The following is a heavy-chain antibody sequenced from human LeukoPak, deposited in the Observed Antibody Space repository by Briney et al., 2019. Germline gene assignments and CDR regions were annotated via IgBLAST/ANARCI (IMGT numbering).Heavy chain of an antibody. CDR3: AKDKYGEYDDEDPYYFDF. J-gene: IGHJ4*02. D-gene: IGHD4-17*01. CDR1: GFTFDDYA. CDR2: ITGDGYRT. V-gene: IGHV3-43*02. Sequence: GGSLRLSCAASGFTFDDYAMHWVRQAPGEGLEWVSLITGDGYRTYYTDSVKGRFTISRDNSKNSLYLQMNSLRIEDTALYYCAKDKYGEYDDEDPYYFDFWGQGTLVTVSS.